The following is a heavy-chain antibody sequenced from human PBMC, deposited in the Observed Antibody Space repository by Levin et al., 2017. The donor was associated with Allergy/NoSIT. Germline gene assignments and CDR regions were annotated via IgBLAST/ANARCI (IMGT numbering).Heavy chain of an antibody. J-gene: IGHJ6*02. CDR3: ARLLRYYYGLDG. CDR2: IVGSGGTT. V-gene: IGHV3-23*01. CDR1: GFTFSSYA. Sequence: GGSLRLSCAASGFTFSSYAMSWVRQAPGKGLEWVSVIVGSGGTTYYADSVKGRFTISRDNSKNTVYLQMNSLRAEDTAIYYCARLLRYYYGLDGWGQGTTVTVSS. D-gene: IGHD2-21*02.